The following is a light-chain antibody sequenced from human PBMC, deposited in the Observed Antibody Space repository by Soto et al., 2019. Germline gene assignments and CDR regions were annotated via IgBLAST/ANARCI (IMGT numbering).Light chain of an antibody. CDR2: GAS. V-gene: IGKV3-20*01. Sequence: ALTQSPGPLSLSPCERAPLSSSATQSGSSSYLAWYQQKPGQAPRLLIFGASSRASGVPDRFSGSGSGTDFTLTISSLQPDDFAVYYCQQYDSSPRTFGQGTKVDIK. CDR1: QSGSSSY. J-gene: IGKJ1*01. CDR3: QQYDSSPRT.